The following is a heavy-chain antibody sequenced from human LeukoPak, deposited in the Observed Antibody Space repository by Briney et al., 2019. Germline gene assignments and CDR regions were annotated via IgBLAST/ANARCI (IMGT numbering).Heavy chain of an antibody. CDR2: ISYDGSNK. Sequence: GGSLRLSCAASGFTFSSYGMHWVRQAPGKGLEWVAVISYDGSNKYYADSVKGRFTISRDNSKNTLYLQMNSLRAEDTAVYYCVKILVTGPGTDYWGQGTLVTVSS. V-gene: IGHV3-30*18. CDR1: GFTFSSYG. CDR3: VKILVTGPGTDY. D-gene: IGHD3-9*01. J-gene: IGHJ4*02.